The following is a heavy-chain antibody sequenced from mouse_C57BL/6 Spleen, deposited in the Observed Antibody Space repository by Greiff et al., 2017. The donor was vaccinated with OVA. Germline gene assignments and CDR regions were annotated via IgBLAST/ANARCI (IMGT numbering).Heavy chain of an antibody. V-gene: IGHV5-17*01. CDR2: ISSGSSTI. J-gene: IGHJ1*03. CDR1: GFTFSDYG. CDR3: ARNYGSSYSWYFDV. Sequence: VQLVESGGGLVKPGGSLKLSCAASGFTFSDYGMHWVRQAPEKGLEWVAYISSGSSTIYYADTVKGRFTISRDNAKNTLFLQMTSLRSEDTAMYYCARNYGSSYSWYFDVWGTGTTVTVSS. D-gene: IGHD1-1*01.